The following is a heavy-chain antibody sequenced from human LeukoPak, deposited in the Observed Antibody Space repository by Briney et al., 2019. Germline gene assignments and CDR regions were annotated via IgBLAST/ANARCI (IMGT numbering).Heavy chain of an antibody. Sequence: SETLSLTCTVSGGSISSYYWSWIRQPAGKGLEWIGRIYTSGSTNYNPSLKSRVTISIDKFKNQVSLELSSVTAAYTAVYYCARGSRDGYNWVNFDYWGQGTLVTVSS. CDR3: ARGSRDGYNWVNFDY. D-gene: IGHD5-24*01. CDR1: GGSISSYY. J-gene: IGHJ4*02. V-gene: IGHV4-4*07. CDR2: IYTSGST.